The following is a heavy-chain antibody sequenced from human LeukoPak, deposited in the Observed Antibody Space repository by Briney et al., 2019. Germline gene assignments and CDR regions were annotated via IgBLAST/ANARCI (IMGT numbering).Heavy chain of an antibody. Sequence: PGGSLRLSCAASGFTFSSYDRSWVRQAPGKGLEWVADISGIVASPYYLHSVHRLFTIPRDNSNNTLYLQMNRLRAEDTAVYYCAKDLFTLFGVVIGPNAFDLWGQGTMVTVSS. V-gene: IGHV3-23*01. CDR3: AKDLFTLFGVVIGPNAFDL. J-gene: IGHJ3*01. D-gene: IGHD3-3*01. CDR1: GFTFSSYD. CDR2: ISGIVASP.